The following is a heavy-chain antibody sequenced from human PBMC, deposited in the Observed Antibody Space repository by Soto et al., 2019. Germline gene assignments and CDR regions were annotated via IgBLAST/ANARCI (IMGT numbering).Heavy chain of an antibody. Sequence: QVPLVQSGAEVKKPGASVKVSCKASGYTFTSYDINWVRQATGQGLEWMGWMNPNSGNTGYAQKFQGRVTMTRNTSISTAYMELSSLRSEDTAVYYCATGKRWRASYYFDYWGQGTLVTVSS. V-gene: IGHV1-8*01. CDR2: MNPNSGNT. CDR1: GYTFTSYD. D-gene: IGHD2-15*01. CDR3: ATGKRWRASYYFDY. J-gene: IGHJ4*02.